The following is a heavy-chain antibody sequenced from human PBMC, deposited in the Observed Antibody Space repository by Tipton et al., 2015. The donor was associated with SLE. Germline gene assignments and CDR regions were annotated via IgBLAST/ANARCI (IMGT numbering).Heavy chain of an antibody. J-gene: IGHJ4*02. CDR1: GGSISSSDW. V-gene: IGHV4-4*02. CDR2: FHHSGST. CDR3: ARSHLEWSHVFDY. Sequence: TLSLTCSVSGGSISSSDWWSWVRQPSGKGLEWIGEFHHSGSTNYNPSLKSRVTISVDKSKNQFSLKLSSVTAADTAVYYCARSHLEWSHVFDYWGQGTLVTVAS. D-gene: IGHD3-3*01.